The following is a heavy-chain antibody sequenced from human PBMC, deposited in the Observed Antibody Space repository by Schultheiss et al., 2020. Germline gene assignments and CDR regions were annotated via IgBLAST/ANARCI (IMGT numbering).Heavy chain of an antibody. CDR3: ARARASIAAAGTTRYGMDV. CDR1: GYTFTSYA. J-gene: IGHJ6*02. V-gene: IGHV1-3*01. CDR2: INAGNGNT. Sequence: ASVKVSCKASGYTFTSYAMHWVRQAPGQRLEWMGWINAGNGNTKYSQKFQGRVTMTTDTSTSTAYMELSSLTSEDTAVYYCARARASIAAAGTTRYGMDVWGQGTTVTVSS. D-gene: IGHD6-13*01.